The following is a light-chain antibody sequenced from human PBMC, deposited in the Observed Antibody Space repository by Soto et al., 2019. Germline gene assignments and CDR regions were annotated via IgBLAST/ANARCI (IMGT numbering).Light chain of an antibody. CDR1: SSNIGAGYN. CDR3: QSYDSSLTHVGGVI. CDR2: GNS. Sequence: QSVLTQPPSVSGAPGQRVTISCTGSSSNIGAGYNVHWYQHLPGTAPKLLIYGNSNRPSGVPDRFSGSKSDTSASLAITGLQVEDDADYYCQSYDSSLTHVGGVIFGGGTKLTVL. J-gene: IGLJ2*01. V-gene: IGLV1-40*01.